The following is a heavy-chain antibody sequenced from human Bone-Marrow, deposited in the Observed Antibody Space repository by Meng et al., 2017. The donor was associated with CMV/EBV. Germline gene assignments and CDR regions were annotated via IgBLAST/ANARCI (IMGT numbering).Heavy chain of an antibody. CDR3: ARDHQDCSSTSCYSGFDY. D-gene: IGHD2-2*02. V-gene: IGHV4-34*01. Sequence: SETLSLTCAVYGGSFSGYYWNWIRQPPGKGLEWIGEINHSGSTNYNPSLKSRVTISVDTSKNQFSLKLSSVTAADTAVYYCARDHQDCSSTSCYSGFDYWGQGTLVTVSS. CDR2: INHSGST. J-gene: IGHJ4*02. CDR1: GGSFSGYY.